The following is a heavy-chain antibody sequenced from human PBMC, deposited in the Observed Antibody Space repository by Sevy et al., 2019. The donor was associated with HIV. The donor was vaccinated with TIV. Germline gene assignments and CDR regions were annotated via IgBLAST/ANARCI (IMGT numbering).Heavy chain of an antibody. CDR3: ARESYDILPGSRGMDV. J-gene: IGHJ6*02. Sequence: SETLSLTCTVSGGSISSYYWSWIRQPPGKRLEWIGYIYYSGSTNYNPSLKSRVTISVDTSKNQFSLKLRSVTAADTAVYYCARESYDILPGSRGMDVRGQGTSVTVSS. D-gene: IGHD3-9*01. CDR1: GGSISSYY. CDR2: IYYSGST. V-gene: IGHV4-59*01.